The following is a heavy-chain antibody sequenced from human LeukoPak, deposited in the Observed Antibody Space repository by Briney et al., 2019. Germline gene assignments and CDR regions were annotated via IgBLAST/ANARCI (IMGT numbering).Heavy chain of an antibody. D-gene: IGHD6-19*01. J-gene: IGHJ4*02. Sequence: PGGSLRISCAASGFTFSCYIMTWGRLGPCYGLHFFSVISGSGNNIHYADSVKGRFTISRDNSKNTLYLQMNSLKAEDTAVFYCVKSSGWSKGPSFDYWGRGTLVTVSS. CDR2: ISGSGNNI. CDR1: GFTFSCYI. V-gene: IGHV3-23*01. CDR3: VKSSGWSKGPSFDY.